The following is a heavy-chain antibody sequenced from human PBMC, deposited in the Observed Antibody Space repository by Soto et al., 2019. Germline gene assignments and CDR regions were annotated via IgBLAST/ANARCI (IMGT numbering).Heavy chain of an antibody. V-gene: IGHV3-23*01. D-gene: IGHD6-19*01. CDR2: ISGSGGTT. Sequence: SGGSLRLSCAASGFTFSSYAMSWVRQAPGKGLEWVSTISGSGGTTYYADSVKGRFTISRDNSKNTLYLQMNSLRAEDTAVYYCARCRIAMTGSDYWGQGXLVTVSS. CDR3: ARCRIAMTGSDY. J-gene: IGHJ4*02. CDR1: GFTFSSYA.